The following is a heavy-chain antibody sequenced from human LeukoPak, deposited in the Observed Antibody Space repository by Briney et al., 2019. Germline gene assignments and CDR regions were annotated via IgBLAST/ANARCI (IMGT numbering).Heavy chain of an antibody. CDR1: GGSISSSSYY. J-gene: IGHJ4*02. D-gene: IGHD2-15*01. CDR2: IYYSGST. Sequence: SETLSLTCTVSGGSISSSSYYWGWIRQPPGKGLGWIGSIYYSGSTNYNPSLQSRVTISVDTSKNQFSLNLNSVTAADTAVYYCAREDCSGGSCYSDYWGQGTLVTVSS. V-gene: IGHV4-39*07. CDR3: AREDCSGGSCYSDY.